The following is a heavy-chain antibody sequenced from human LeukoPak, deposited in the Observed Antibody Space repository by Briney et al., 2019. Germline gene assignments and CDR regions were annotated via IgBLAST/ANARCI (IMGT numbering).Heavy chain of an antibody. CDR1: GFTFSNYG. CDR2: IRYDGSNK. CDR3: AKIGSRYDALDI. Sequence: SGGSLRLSCAASGFTFSNYGMHWVRQPPGKGLEWVAFIRYDGSNKYYADSVKGRFTISRDDSKNTLYLQMNILRVEDTAVYYCAKIGSRYDALDIWGQGTMVTVSS. V-gene: IGHV3-30*02. J-gene: IGHJ3*02.